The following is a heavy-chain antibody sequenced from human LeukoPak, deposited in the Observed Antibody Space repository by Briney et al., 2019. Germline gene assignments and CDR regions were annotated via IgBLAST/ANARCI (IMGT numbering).Heavy chain of an antibody. CDR1: GYTFTGYY. V-gene: IGHV1-2*02. Sequence: ASVKVSCKASGYTFTGYYMHWVRQAPGQGLEWMGWINPNSGGTNYAQKFQGRVTMTRNTSISTAYMELSRLRSDDTAVYYCAREINYLGSSSLDYWGQGTLVTVSS. J-gene: IGHJ4*02. D-gene: IGHD6-6*01. CDR3: AREINYLGSSSLDY. CDR2: INPNSGGT.